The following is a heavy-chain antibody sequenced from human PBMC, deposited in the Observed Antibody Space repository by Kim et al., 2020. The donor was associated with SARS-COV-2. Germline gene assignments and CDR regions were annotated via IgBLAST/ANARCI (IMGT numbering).Heavy chain of an antibody. Sequence: SETLSLTCAVYGGSFSGYYWSWIRQPPGKGLEWIGEINHSGSTNYNPSLKSRVTVSVDTSKNQFSLRLSSVTAADTAVYYCARADIVVVPAALYYFDYWGQGTLVTVSS. D-gene: IGHD2-2*01. CDR1: GGSFSGYY. CDR3: ARADIVVVPAALYYFDY. V-gene: IGHV4-34*01. CDR2: INHSGST. J-gene: IGHJ4*02.